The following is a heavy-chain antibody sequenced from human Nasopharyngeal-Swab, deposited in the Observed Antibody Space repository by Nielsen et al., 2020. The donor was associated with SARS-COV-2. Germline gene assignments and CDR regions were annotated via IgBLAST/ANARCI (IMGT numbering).Heavy chain of an antibody. CDR3: ARGRYYGDYAY. V-gene: IGHV4-34*01. Sequence: SETMSLAWAVYGEAVTTLSWVWIRQPPGKGLEWLGKINHIGTTNYNTYNPSLNSRLTISLATYTNQFSVTLTATTAAYTTISFCARGRYYGDYAYWGQGALVPVS. CDR1: GEAVTTLS. J-gene: IGHJ4*02. CDR2: INHIGTT. D-gene: IGHD4-17*01.